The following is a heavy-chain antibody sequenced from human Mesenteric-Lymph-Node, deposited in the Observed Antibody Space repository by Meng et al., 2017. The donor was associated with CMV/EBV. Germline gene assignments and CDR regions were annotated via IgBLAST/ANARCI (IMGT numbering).Heavy chain of an antibody. CDR1: AFTLTTYG. D-gene: IGHD5-24*01. J-gene: IGHJ4*02. CDR2: IRYDGIST. V-gene: IGHV3-30*02. CDR3: ARDSAGPRGAMAYFDY. Sequence: GESLKISCAASAFTLTTYGVHWVRQAPGKGLEWVAFIRYDGISTYYADPVKGRFTISRDSSKNTLFLQMNSLRVEDTAVYYCARDSAGPRGAMAYFDYWGQGTLVTVSS.